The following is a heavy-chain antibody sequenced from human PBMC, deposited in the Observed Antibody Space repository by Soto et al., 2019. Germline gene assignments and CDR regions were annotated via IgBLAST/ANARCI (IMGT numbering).Heavy chain of an antibody. J-gene: IGHJ4*02. Sequence: EVQLVESGGGLVKPGGSLRLSCAASGFTFSSYSMNWVRQAPGKGLEWVSSISSSSSYIYYADSVKGRFTISRDNAKNSLYLQMNSLRAEDTAVYYCASQPPPPLTYYDSSGYYPEIDYWGQGTLVTVSS. CDR3: ASQPPPPLTYYDSSGYYPEIDY. CDR2: ISSSSSYI. D-gene: IGHD3-22*01. V-gene: IGHV3-21*01. CDR1: GFTFSSYS.